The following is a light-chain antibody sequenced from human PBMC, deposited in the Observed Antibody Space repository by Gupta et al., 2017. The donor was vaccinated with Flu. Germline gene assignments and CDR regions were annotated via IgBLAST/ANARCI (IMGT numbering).Light chain of an antibody. J-gene: IGKJ2*03. CDR2: GSS. Sequence: EIVLTQSPDTLSLSPGERATLSCRATQSVTSNYLAWYKQKPGQAPSLLISGSSTRATGIPDRFSGSGSGTDFTLTISRLEPEDFAVYYCQQYGSSPYSFGQGTKLEI. CDR3: QQYGSSPYS. CDR1: QSVTSNY. V-gene: IGKV3-20*01.